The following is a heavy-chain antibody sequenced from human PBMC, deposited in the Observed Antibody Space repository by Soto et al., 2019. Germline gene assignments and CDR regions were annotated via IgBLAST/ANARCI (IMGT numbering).Heavy chain of an antibody. CDR1: GCPLMTYT. J-gene: IGHJ6*02. V-gene: IGHV3-21*01. CDR2: ITSSSGHI. D-gene: IGHD3-10*01. CDR3: VRERGLSSFYGMDV. Sequence: GGSLLLSWKSSGCPLMTYTMNWVRPDLGKGLELVSSITSSSGHIYYADSVKGRFTISRDNARNSLYLQMNSLRAEDTAVYYCVRERGLSSFYGMDVRGQGTTVT.